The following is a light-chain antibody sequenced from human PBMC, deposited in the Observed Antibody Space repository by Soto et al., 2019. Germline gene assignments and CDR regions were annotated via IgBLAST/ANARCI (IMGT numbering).Light chain of an antibody. CDR2: DTS. CDR1: QSVGGSS. V-gene: IGKV3D-20*02. J-gene: IGKJ4*01. Sequence: ETVLTQSPGTLSLSPGERATVSCRASQSVGGSSLAWYQQRPGQAPRLLIYDTSKRATGIPDRFSGSGSGTDFTLTISRLEPEDFAVCYCQQYSNWPLTFGGGTKVDIK. CDR3: QQYSNWPLT.